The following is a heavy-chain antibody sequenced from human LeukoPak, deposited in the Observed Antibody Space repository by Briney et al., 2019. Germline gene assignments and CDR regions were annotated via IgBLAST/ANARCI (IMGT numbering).Heavy chain of an antibody. CDR1: GFTFSSYE. J-gene: IGHJ6*04. Sequence: QTGGSLRLSCAASGFTFSSYEMNWVRQAPGKGLEWVSYISSSCSTIYYADSVKGRFTISRDNAKNSLYLQLNSLRAEDTAVYYCAELGITMIGGVWGKGPTVTISS. D-gene: IGHD3-10*02. V-gene: IGHV3-48*03. CDR2: ISSSCSTI. CDR3: AELGITMIGGV.